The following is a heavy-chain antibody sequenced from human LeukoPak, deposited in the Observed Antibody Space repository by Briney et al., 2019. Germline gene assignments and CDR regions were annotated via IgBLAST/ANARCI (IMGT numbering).Heavy chain of an antibody. V-gene: IGHV3-66*01. D-gene: IGHD6-19*01. J-gene: IGHJ4*02. CDR3: ARDSSGWYGVNDY. CDR2: IYSGGST. Sequence: GGSLRLSCAASGFTVSSNYMSWVRQAPGKGLEWVSVIYSGGSTYYADSVKGRFTISRDNSKNTLYLQMNSLRAEDTAVYYCARDSSGWYGVNDYWGQGTLVTVSS. CDR1: GFTVSSNY.